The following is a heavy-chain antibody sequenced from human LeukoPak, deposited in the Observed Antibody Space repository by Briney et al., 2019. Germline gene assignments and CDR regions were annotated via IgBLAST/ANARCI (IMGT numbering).Heavy chain of an antibody. V-gene: IGHV3-74*01. CDR1: GFIFSSNH. Sequence: GGSLRLSCAASGFIFSSNHMHWVRQAPGKGLVWVSRISDGGSTTTYADSVKGRFTISRDNAKNTLYLQMNGLRAEDTAVYYCSRSAYYDGSGNYYDYWGQGTLVTVSS. CDR2: ISDGGSTT. J-gene: IGHJ4*02. D-gene: IGHD3-22*01. CDR3: SRSAYYDGSGNYYDY.